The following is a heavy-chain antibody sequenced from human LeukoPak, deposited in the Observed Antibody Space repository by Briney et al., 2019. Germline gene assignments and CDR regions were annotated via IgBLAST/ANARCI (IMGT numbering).Heavy chain of an antibody. CDR3: ARGYFDWFPADY. D-gene: IGHD3-9*01. Sequence: SETLSLTCTVSGGSISSYYWSWIRQPAGKGLEWIGRIYTSGSTNYNPTLKSRVTISVDTSKNQFSLKLSSVTAADTAVYYCARGYFDWFPADYWGQGTLVTVSS. J-gene: IGHJ4*02. CDR1: GGSISSYY. CDR2: IYTSGST. V-gene: IGHV4-4*07.